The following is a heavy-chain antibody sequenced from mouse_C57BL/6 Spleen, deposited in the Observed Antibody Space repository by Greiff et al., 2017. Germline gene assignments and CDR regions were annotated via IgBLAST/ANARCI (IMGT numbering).Heavy chain of an antibody. CDR2: IYPGDGDT. D-gene: IGHD1-1*01. CDR1: GYAFSSSW. V-gene: IGHV1-80*01. CDR3: ARKDYGSSYGFAY. J-gene: IGHJ3*01. Sequence: VQLQQSGAELVKPGASVKISCKASGYAFSSSWMNWVKQRPGKGLEWIGQIYPGDGDTNYNGKFKGKATLTAVKSSSTAYMQHSSLTSVESAVYCCARKDYGSSYGFAYWGQGTLVTVAA.